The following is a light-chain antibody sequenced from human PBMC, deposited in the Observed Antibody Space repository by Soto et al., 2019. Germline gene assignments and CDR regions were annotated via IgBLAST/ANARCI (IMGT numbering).Light chain of an antibody. CDR3: QQLNSYPLT. Sequence: DIQLTQSPSFLSASVGDRVTITCRASQAISSFLAWYQQKPGKAPNLLIYAASTLQSGVPSRFGGSGSGTEFTLTISRLQPEDFATYYCQQLNSYPLTFGGGTKVEIK. J-gene: IGKJ4*01. CDR1: QAISSF. CDR2: AAS. V-gene: IGKV1-9*01.